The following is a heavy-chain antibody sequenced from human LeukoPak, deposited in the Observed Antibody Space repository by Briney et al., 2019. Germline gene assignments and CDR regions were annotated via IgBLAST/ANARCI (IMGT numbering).Heavy chain of an antibody. CDR3: AARNSTWIQLWLDY. CDR2: IIPIFGTA. Sequence: GASVKVSCKASGYTFTGYYMHWVRQAPGQGLEWMGGIIPIFGTANYAQKFRGRVTITADESTSTAYMELSSLRSEDTAVYYCAARNSTWIQLWLDYWGQGTLVTVSS. J-gene: IGHJ4*02. CDR1: GYTFTGYY. D-gene: IGHD5-18*01. V-gene: IGHV1-69*13.